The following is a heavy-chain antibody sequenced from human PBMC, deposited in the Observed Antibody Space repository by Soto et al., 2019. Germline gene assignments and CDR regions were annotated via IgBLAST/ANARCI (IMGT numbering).Heavy chain of an antibody. CDR1: GFIFRNDW. Sequence: EVQLVESGGGSATPGGSLRLSCAASGFIFRNDWMNWVRQAPGKGLECVARIKTKIDGGTTDYAAPVKGRFFISRDDSQNTLFLQMNSLQTEDTAVYYCMTHAEVNGRGHWGQGTLVTVAP. D-gene: IGHD2-8*01. J-gene: IGHJ4*02. CDR2: IKTKIDGGTT. CDR3: MTHAEVNGRGH. V-gene: IGHV3-15*01.